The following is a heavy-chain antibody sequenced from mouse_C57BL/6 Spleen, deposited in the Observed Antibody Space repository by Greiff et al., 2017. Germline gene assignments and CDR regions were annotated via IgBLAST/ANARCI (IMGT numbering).Heavy chain of an antibody. D-gene: IGHD1-1*01. CDR2: VDPSDSYT. V-gene: IGHV1-59*01. CDR1: GYTFTSYW. CDR3: ARHGSSSNYFDY. J-gene: IGHJ2*01. Sequence: QVQLQQPGAELVRPGTSVKLSCKASGYTFTSYWMHWVKQRPGQGLEWIGVVDPSDSYTNYNQKFKGKATLTVDTSSSTAYMRLSSLTSEDSAVYCCARHGSSSNYFDYWGQGATRTVSS.